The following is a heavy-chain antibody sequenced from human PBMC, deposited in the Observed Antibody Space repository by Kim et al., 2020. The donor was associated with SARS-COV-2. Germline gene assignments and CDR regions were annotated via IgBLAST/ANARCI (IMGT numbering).Heavy chain of an antibody. V-gene: IGHV1-46*01. D-gene: IGHD2-2*01. Sequence: RFQGRVTMTRDTSTSTVYMELSSLRSEDTAVYYCARDVVVVPAAMGLDYWGQGTLVTVSS. CDR3: ARDVVVVPAAMGLDY. J-gene: IGHJ4*02.